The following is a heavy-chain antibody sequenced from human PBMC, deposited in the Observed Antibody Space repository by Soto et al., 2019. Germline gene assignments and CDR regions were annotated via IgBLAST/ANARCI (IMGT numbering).Heavy chain of an antibody. V-gene: IGHV1-18*01. CDR3: ARVDSTSFHPSYGMDV. CDR1: GYTFTSYG. D-gene: IGHD6-6*01. J-gene: IGHJ6*02. CDR2: ISAYNGNT. Sequence: QVQLVQSGAEVKKPGASVKVSCKASGYTFTSYGISWVRQAPGQGLEWMGWISAYNGNTNYAQKLQGRVTMTTDTATSTAYMELRSLRSDDTTVYYCARVDSTSFHPSYGMDVWGQGTTVTVSS.